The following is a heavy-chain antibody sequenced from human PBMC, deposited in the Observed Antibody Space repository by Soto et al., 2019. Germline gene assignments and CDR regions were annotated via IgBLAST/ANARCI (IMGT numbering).Heavy chain of an antibody. D-gene: IGHD6-19*01. V-gene: IGHV3-30*18. CDR2: ISHNGVDK. CDR1: GFTFSSYG. Sequence: QVQLVESGGGVVQPGTSLRLSCAASGFTFSSYGIYWVRQAPGKGLEWVAVISHNGVDKRYADSVKGRFTISRDNSKNTLYLQMSSLRPDDTAVYYCAKTGAVAAMGYHFDFWGQGTLVTVSS. J-gene: IGHJ4*02. CDR3: AKTGAVAAMGYHFDF.